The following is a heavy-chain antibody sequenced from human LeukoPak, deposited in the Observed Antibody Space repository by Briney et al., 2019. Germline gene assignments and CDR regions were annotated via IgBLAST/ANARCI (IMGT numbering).Heavy chain of an antibody. Sequence: QSGGSLRLSCAASGFTFGTYSMSWFRQPPGKGLEWVSYISSVSTTIYYADSVKGRFTMSRDNAKNSLSLQMYSLRAEDTAVYYCAREIGTLDYWGQGTLATVSS. D-gene: IGHD1-7*01. CDR1: GFTFGTYS. V-gene: IGHV3-48*01. J-gene: IGHJ4*02. CDR3: AREIGTLDY. CDR2: ISSVSTTI.